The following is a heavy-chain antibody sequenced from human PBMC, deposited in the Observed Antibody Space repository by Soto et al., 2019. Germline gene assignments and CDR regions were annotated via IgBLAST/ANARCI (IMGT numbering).Heavy chain of an antibody. CDR2: IYYSEST. J-gene: IGHJ3*02. Sequence: PSETLSLTCTVSGGSISRYYWSWIRQPPGKGLEWIGYIYYSESTNYNPSLKSRVTISVDTSKNQLSLKLSSVTAADTAVYYCARDTYISMGTIWGQGTMVTVSS. V-gene: IGHV4-59*01. D-gene: IGHD3-10*01. CDR3: ARDTYISMGTI. CDR1: GGSISRYY.